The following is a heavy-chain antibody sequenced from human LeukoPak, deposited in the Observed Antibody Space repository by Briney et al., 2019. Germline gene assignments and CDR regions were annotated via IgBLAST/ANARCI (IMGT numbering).Heavy chain of an antibody. Sequence: PGGSLRLSCAASGFTFSSYSMNWVRQAPGKGLEWVSSISSSSSYIYYADSVKGRFTISRDNAKNSLYLQMNSLRAEDTAVYYCARDLRLGECVFDYWGQGTLVTVSS. V-gene: IGHV3-21*01. CDR1: GFTFSSYS. CDR2: ISSSSSYI. D-gene: IGHD3-10*01. CDR3: ARDLRLGECVFDY. J-gene: IGHJ4*02.